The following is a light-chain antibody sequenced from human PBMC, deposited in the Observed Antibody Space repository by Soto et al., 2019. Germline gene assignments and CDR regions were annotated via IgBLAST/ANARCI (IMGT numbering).Light chain of an antibody. CDR1: QSISSW. J-gene: IGKJ1*01. Sequence: DIQMTQSPSTLSASVGDRVTITCRASQSISSWSAWYQQKPGKAPKLLIYKASSLESGVPSRFSGSGSGTEFTLTISSLQPDDFATYYCQQYNSYWTFGQGTNVDIK. CDR2: KAS. CDR3: QQYNSYWT. V-gene: IGKV1-5*03.